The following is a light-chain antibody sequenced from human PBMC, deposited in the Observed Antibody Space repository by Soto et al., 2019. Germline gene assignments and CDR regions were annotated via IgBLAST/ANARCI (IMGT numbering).Light chain of an antibody. V-gene: IGLV1-40*01. CDR1: SSNIGAGYD. Sequence: QSGLTQPPLVSGAPGQSVTISCTGSSSNIGAGYDVHWYQQRPGGAPRLLIFANSDRPSGVPDRFSASKSYTSASLTIAGLQAEDEADYYCQSYDTSLSGSGVFGTGTKLTVL. J-gene: IGLJ1*01. CDR3: QSYDTSLSGSGV. CDR2: ANS.